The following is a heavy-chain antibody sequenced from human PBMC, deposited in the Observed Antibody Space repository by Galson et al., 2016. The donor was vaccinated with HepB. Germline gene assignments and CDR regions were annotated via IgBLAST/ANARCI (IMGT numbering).Heavy chain of an antibody. D-gene: IGHD5-12*01. CDR3: ARDYSSGYVIDAFDI. J-gene: IGHJ3*02. V-gene: IGHV3-11*04. Sequence: SLRLSCAASGFIFSDYHINWIRQAPGKGLEWISYISSSSNTIHYADSVKGRFTVSRDYAKNSLYLQMDSLRAEDTAVYYCARDYSSGYVIDAFDIWGQGTMVTVSS. CDR2: ISSSSNTI. CDR1: GFIFSDYH.